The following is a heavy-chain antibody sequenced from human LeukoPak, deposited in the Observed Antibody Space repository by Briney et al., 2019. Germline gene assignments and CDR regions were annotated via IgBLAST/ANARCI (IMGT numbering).Heavy chain of an antibody. CDR1: GITLSNYG. CDR3: AKRGVVIRVILVGFHKEAYYFDS. Sequence: GGSLRLSCAVSGITLSNYGMSWVRQAPGKGLEWVAGISGRGGATNYADSVKGRFTISRDHPKNTLYLQMNSLRVEDTAVYFCAKRGVVIRVILVGFHKEAYYFDSWGQGALVTVSS. J-gene: IGHJ4*02. V-gene: IGHV3-23*01. D-gene: IGHD3-22*01. CDR2: ISGRGGAT.